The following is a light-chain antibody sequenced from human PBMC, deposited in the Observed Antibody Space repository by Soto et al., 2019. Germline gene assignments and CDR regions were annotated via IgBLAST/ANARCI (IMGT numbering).Light chain of an antibody. CDR3: QQTFGKPRVT. CDR2: AAS. V-gene: IGKV1-39*01. J-gene: IGKJ5*01. CDR1: ESIRIH. Sequence: SKMTKSPSSLSASIGDRVSIICRASESIRIHLNWYQQKPGKAPRLLIYAASRLQSGVPSRFSGTGSGTDFTLTISRLQPDDSAIYYCQQTFGKPRVTFGQGTRLEIK.